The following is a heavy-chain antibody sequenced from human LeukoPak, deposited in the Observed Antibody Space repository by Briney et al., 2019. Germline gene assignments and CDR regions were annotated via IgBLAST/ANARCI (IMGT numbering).Heavy chain of an antibody. CDR2: ISSSSTYI. CDR1: GFTFSSYN. D-gene: IGHD3-16*01. CDR3: ARGEAGDLGAFDI. J-gene: IGHJ3*02. V-gene: IGHV3-21*01. Sequence: PGGSLRLSCAASGFTFSSYNMNWVRQAPGKGLEWVSSISSSSTYIYYADSVKGRFTISRDNAKNSLSLQMNSLRAEDTAVYYCARGEAGDLGAFDIWGQGTMVTVSS.